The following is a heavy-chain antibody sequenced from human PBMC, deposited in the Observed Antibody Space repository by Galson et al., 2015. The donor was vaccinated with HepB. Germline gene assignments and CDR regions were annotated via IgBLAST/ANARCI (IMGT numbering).Heavy chain of an antibody. CDR2: ISGSGRSL. J-gene: IGHJ3*01. Sequence: SLRLSCAASGFTFSNSRMSWVRQAPGKGLQWVSTISGSGRSLLHSDSVEGRFTISRDNSKNTLYLQMNTLTAEDTAIYYCAKGLVFSIFSDNGALGPGDALDLWGQGTMVTVS. D-gene: IGHD6-6*01. CDR1: GFTFSNSR. CDR3: AKGLVFSIFSDNGALGPGDALDL. V-gene: IGHV3-23*01.